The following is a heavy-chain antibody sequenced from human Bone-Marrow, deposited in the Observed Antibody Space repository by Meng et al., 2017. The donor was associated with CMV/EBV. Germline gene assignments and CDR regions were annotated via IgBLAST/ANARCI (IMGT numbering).Heavy chain of an antibody. Sequence: SETLSLTCAVYGGSFSSYYWSWIRQPPGKGLEWIGYIYYSGSTNYNPSLKSRVTISVDTSKNQFSLKLSSVTAADTAVYYCAGVGISNDAFDIWGQGTMVTVSS. V-gene: IGHV4-59*01. CDR3: AGVGISNDAFDI. J-gene: IGHJ3*02. D-gene: IGHD1-26*01. CDR1: GGSFSSYY. CDR2: IYYSGST.